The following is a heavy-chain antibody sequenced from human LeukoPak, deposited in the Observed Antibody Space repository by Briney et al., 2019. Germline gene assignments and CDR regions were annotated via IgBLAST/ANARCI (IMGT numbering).Heavy chain of an antibody. CDR1: GGSISSHY. V-gene: IGHV4-59*11. CDR3: ASSWFGDYYYYYMDV. Sequence: SETLSLTCTVSGGSISSHYWSWIRQPPGKGLEWIGYIYYSGSTNYNPSLKSRVTISVDTSKNQFSLKLSSVTAADTAVYYCASSWFGDYYYYYMDVWGKGTTVTVSS. J-gene: IGHJ6*03. D-gene: IGHD3-10*01. CDR2: IYYSGST.